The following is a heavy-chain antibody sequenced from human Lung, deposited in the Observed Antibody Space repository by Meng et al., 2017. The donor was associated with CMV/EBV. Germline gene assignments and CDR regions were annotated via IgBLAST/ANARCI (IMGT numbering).Heavy chain of an antibody. J-gene: IGHJ4*02. V-gene: IGHV4-61*01. CDR1: GGSVSSGNYS. CDR2: IYYSGTT. Sequence: SGGSVSSGNYSWSWIRQSPGKGLEWIGYIYYSGTTNYNPSLKSRVTIAVDTSKNQFSLKLSSVTAADTAVYYCARDLAKNWNYFDYWGQGTLVTVSS. CDR3: ARDLAKNWNYFDY. D-gene: IGHD3-3*01.